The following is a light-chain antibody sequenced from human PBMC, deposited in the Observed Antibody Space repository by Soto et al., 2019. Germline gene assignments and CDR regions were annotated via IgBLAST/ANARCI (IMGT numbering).Light chain of an antibody. J-gene: IGLJ1*01. Sequence: QSVLTQPPSVSGAPGQRVTISCTGSSSNIGAGYDVHWYQQLPGTAPKLLIYGNSNRPSGVPDRFSGSKSGPSASLAITGLQAEDEADYYCQSYDSSLSGFYVFGTGTKLTV. CDR1: SSNIGAGYD. V-gene: IGLV1-40*01. CDR3: QSYDSSLSGFYV. CDR2: GNS.